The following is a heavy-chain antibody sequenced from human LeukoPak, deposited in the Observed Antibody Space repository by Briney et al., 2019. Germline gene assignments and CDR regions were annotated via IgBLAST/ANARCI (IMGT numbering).Heavy chain of an antibody. CDR1: GFTFSSYA. D-gene: IGHD4-17*01. CDR3: AKDLSGDYGIAC. CDR2: ISCSDGTT. J-gene: IGHJ4*02. V-gene: IGHV3-23*01. Sequence: GGSLRLSCAASGFTFSSYAMSWVRQAPGKGLEWVALISCSDGTTYYADSVKGRFTISRDNSKNTLYLQMNSLRADDTAVYYCAKDLSGDYGIACWGQGTLVTVSS.